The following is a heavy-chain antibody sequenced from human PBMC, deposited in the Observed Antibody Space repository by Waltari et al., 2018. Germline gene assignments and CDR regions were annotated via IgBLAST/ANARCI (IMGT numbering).Heavy chain of an antibody. CDR1: GAPMSGNSW. J-gene: IGHJ4*02. CDR3: ARDLGRGLFLDS. Sequence: QLQLQESGPGLVKPSGTLSLTCVFSGAPMSGNSWWSWVRQSPDKGLVWIGQVHRNGRTNYNPSLASRAIVSLDSSRNQFSLRILSATAADTAVYYCARDLGRGLFLDSWGQGTLVTVSP. V-gene: IGHV4-4*02. D-gene: IGHD2-15*01. CDR2: VHRNGRT.